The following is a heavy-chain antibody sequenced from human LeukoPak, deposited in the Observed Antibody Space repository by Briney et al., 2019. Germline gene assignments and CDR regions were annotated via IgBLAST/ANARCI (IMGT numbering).Heavy chain of an antibody. V-gene: IGHV3-48*04. D-gene: IGHD6-19*01. CDR1: GFIFSNYG. J-gene: IGHJ4*02. CDR3: ARVGGSGWYFDD. Sequence: GGSLRLSCEVSGFIFSNYGMHWVRQAPGKGLEWVSHISSGSGSTYYADSVKGRFTISRDNAKESLYLQMNNLRVEDTAVYSCARVGGSGWYFDDWGQGTLVTVSS. CDR2: ISSGSGST.